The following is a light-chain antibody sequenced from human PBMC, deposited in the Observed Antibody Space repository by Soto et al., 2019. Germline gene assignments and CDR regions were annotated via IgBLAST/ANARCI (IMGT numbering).Light chain of an antibody. J-gene: IGLJ3*02. CDR3: AACDDSLSGRV. V-gene: IGLV1-47*02. CDR1: SSNIGSNY. Sequence: QSVLTQPPSASGTPGQRVTISCSGSSSNIGSNYIYWYQKLPGTAPKLLIYSNNQRPSGVPDRFSGSKSGTSASLAISGLRSEDEADYYCAACDDSLSGRVFGGGTKLTVL. CDR2: SNN.